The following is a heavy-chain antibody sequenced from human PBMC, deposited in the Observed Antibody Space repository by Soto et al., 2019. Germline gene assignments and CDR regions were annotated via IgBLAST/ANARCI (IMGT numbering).Heavy chain of an antibody. V-gene: IGHV4-59*02. CDR3: ARVPGIVGAALFAC. Sequence: SETLSLTCSFSGDSVTSHYFTWIRQSPGKGLEWIGYIYYTGFSNYNPSLKSRLTISVDKSKNQFSLRLTSVTAADTAVYYCARVPGIVGAALFACWGQGTLVTVSS. J-gene: IGHJ4*02. CDR2: IYYTGFS. CDR1: GDSVTSHY. D-gene: IGHD1-26*01.